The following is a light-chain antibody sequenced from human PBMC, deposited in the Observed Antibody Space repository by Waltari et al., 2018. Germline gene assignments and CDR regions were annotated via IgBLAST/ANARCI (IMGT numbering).Light chain of an antibody. CDR3: QHHSSSSWT. CDR1: QSVSSTY. Sequence: EIVLTQSPGPLSLSPGDRATLSCRASQSVSSTYLAWYQQKPGQAPGLLIYGASSRATGIPDRFSGSGSGTDFTLTISRLEPEDFAVYYCQHHSSSSWTFGQGTKVEIK. V-gene: IGKV3-20*01. CDR2: GAS. J-gene: IGKJ1*01.